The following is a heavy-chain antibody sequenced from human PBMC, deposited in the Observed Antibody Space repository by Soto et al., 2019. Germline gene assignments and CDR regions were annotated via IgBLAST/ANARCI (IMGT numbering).Heavy chain of an antibody. Sequence: ASETLSLTCTVSGGSISSRDHYWGWIREPPGRGREWIGSMYYSGSTYYTPPLESRVTIFIDTAKTQFSLKLSSVTAAETPVYYCARHNYGVDVWGQGTSVTVSS. J-gene: IGHJ6*02. CDR1: GGSISSRDHY. CDR3: ARHNYGVDV. CDR2: MYYSGST. V-gene: IGHV4-39*01.